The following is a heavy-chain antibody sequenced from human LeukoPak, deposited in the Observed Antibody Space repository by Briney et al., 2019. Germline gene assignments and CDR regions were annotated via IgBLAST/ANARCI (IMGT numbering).Heavy chain of an antibody. CDR1: GGSFSGYY. D-gene: IGHD2-2*01. CDR3: ARGMYCSSISCYGSYFDY. V-gene: IGHV4-34*01. J-gene: IGHJ4*02. Sequence: SETLSLTCAVYGGSFSGYYWSWIRQPPGKGLEWIGEINHSGSTNYNPSLKSRVTISVDTSKNQFSLKLSSVTAADTAVYYCARGMYCSSISCYGSYFDYWGQGTLVTVSS. CDR2: INHSGST.